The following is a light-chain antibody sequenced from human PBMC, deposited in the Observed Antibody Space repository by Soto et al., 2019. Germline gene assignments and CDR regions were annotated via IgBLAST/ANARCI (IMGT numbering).Light chain of an antibody. V-gene: IGLV2-14*02. J-gene: IGLJ1*01. Sequence: QSVLTQPASVSGSPGQSITISCTGTSSDVGSYNLVSWYQHHADRAPKLIIYDVSSRPSGVPDRFSGSKSGNTASLTISGLQPEDEANYYCSSYTSTSTYVFGTGTKVTVL. CDR2: DVS. CDR1: SSDVGSYNL. CDR3: SSYTSTSTYV.